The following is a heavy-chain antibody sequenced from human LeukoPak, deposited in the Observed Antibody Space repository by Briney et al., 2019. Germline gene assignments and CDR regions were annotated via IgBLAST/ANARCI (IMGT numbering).Heavy chain of an antibody. Sequence: GGSLRLSCAASGFTVSSNYMTWVRQAPGKGLEWVSVIYNGDITNYADSVKGRFTISRDNSKNTLYLQMNSLRVDDTAVYYCAGGPAWLIFHYWGQGTLVTVSS. J-gene: IGHJ4*02. CDR1: GFTVSSNY. V-gene: IGHV3-53*01. D-gene: IGHD5-12*01. CDR2: IYNGDIT. CDR3: AGGPAWLIFHY.